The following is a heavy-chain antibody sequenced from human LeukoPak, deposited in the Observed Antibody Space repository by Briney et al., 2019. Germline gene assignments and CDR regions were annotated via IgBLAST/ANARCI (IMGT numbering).Heavy chain of an antibody. CDR2: INPNSGGT. J-gene: IGHJ4*02. D-gene: IGHD3-3*01. Sequence: ASVKVSCKASGYTFTGYYMHWVRQAPGQGLEWMGWINPNSGGTNCAQKFQGRVTMTRDTSISTAYMELSRLRSDDTAVYYCARGAYYDFWSGCSYFDYWGQGTLVTVSS. CDR1: GYTFTGYY. CDR3: ARGAYYDFWSGCSYFDY. V-gene: IGHV1-2*02.